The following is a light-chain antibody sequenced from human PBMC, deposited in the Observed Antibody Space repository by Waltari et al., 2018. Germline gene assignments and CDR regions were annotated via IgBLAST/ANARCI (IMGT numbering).Light chain of an antibody. CDR3: QQTYGSPPT. J-gene: IGKJ3*01. V-gene: IGKV1-39*01. CDR2: APS. CDR1: QSISTY. Sequence: DIQMTQSPSSLSASVGDRVTITCRASQSISTYLHWYQQKRGKAPKLLVYAPSNFQTGVSSRFSGSGSWTDFTLTISSLEPEDFATYYCQQTYGSPPTFGPGTKVDI.